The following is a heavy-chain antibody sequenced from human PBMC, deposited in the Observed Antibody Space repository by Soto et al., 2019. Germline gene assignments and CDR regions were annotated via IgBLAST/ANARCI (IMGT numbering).Heavy chain of an antibody. Sequence: VGSLRLSCAASGFILSTYAMSWVSQAPGKGLEWVSAISGSGGSTYYADSVKGRFTISRDNSKNTLYLQMNSLRAEDTAVYYCAKCIVAGTDIDYWGQGTLVTVSS. V-gene: IGHV3-23*01. CDR2: ISGSGGST. CDR3: AKCIVAGTDIDY. J-gene: IGHJ4*02. CDR1: GFILSTYA. D-gene: IGHD6-19*01.